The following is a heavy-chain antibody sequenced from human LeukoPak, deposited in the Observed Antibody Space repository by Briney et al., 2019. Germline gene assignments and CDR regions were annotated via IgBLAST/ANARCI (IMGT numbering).Heavy chain of an antibody. V-gene: IGHV4-30-4*01. D-gene: IGHD3-10*01. J-gene: IGHJ5*02. Sequence: SQTLSLTCTVSGGSISSGDYYWSWIRQPPGKGLEWIGYICYSGSTSYNPSLKSRVIISVDTSKNQFSLKLSSVTAADTAVYYCARDRGSGSPHWFDPWGQGTLVTVSS. CDR3: ARDRGSGSPHWFDP. CDR1: GGSISSGDYY. CDR2: ICYSGST.